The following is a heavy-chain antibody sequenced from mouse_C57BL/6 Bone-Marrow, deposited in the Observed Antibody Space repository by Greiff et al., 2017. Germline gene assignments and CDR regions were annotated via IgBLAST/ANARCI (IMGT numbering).Heavy chain of an antibody. V-gene: IGHV5-4*01. Sequence: EVQGVESGGGLVKPGGSLKLSCAASGFTFSSYAMYWVRQTPERRLEWVATISAGGSSTYYPDNVKGRFTISRDNAKNNLYLQMSHLQSEDTALYYCAREWVYDGYPYYFDYWGQGTTRTVSS. CDR3: AREWVYDGYPYYFDY. D-gene: IGHD2-3*01. CDR2: ISAGGSST. J-gene: IGHJ2*01. CDR1: GFTFSSYA.